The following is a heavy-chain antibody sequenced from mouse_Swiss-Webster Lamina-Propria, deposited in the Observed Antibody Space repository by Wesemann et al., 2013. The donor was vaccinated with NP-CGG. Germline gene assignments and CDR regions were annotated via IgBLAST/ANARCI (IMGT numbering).Heavy chain of an antibody. CDR1: GYTFTDYA. J-gene: IGHJ3*01. Sequence: QVQLQQSGPELVRPGVSVKISCKGSGYTFTDYAMHWVKQSHAKSLEWIGVISTYYGNTNYNQKFKGKATMTVDKSSSTAYMELARLTSEDSAIYYCARERIYYDYSWFAYWGQGTLVTVSA. CDR3: ARERIYYDYSWFAY. D-gene: IGHD2-4*01. CDR2: ISTYYGNT. V-gene: IGHV1-67*01.